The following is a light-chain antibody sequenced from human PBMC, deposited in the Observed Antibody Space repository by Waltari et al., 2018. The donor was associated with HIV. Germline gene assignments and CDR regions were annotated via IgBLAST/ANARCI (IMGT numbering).Light chain of an antibody. V-gene: IGKV3-20*01. CDR2: GAS. J-gene: IGKJ1*01. Sequence: EGVLTQSPATLSLSPGERATLSCRASQSVNSNYLAWYQQIPGQAPRLLIYGASTRAPGIPDRFRGSGSETDFTLTINRLEPEDSAVYYCQQYGRTFGQGTKVEL. CDR3: QQYGRT. CDR1: QSVNSNY.